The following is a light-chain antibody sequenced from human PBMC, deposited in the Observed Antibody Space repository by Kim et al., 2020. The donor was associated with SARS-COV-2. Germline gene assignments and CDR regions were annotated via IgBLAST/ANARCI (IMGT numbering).Light chain of an antibody. V-gene: IGLV3-21*01. J-gene: IGLJ1*01. CDR2: YDS. Sequence: SYELTQPPSVSVAPGQTARITCGGNNIGGHSVHWYQQKPGQAPVLVIYYDSDRPSGIPERFSGSKAATTATLTISRVEAGDEADYYRQVWDTDTDDYVFGTGTKVTVL. CDR3: QVWDTDTDDYV. CDR1: NIGGHS.